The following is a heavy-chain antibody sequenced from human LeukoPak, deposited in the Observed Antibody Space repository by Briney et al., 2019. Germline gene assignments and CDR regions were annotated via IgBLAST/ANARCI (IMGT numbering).Heavy chain of an antibody. CDR1: GGSFCGYY. V-gene: IGHV4-34*01. D-gene: IGHD6-6*01. J-gene: IGHJ4*02. CDR3: ARGGKYSSSSAIDY. Sequence: SETVSLTCAVYGGSFCGYYWSWMRQPPGKGLEWIGEINHSGSTNYNPSLKSRVTISVDTSKNQFSLKLSSVTAADTAVYYCARGGKYSSSSAIDYWDQGTLVTVSS. CDR2: INHSGST.